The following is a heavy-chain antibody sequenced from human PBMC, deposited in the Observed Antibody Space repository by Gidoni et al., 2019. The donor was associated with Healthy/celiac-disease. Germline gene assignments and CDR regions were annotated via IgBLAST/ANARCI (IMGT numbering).Heavy chain of an antibody. J-gene: IGHJ4*02. V-gene: IGHV3-48*01. CDR3: ARDRGGGDYENYFDY. CDR1: GFPFSTYS. Sequence: EVQLVESGGGLVQPGGSLRLSCAASGFPFSTYSRNWVRQAPGKGLEWVSYISSSSSTIYYADSVKGRFTISRDNAKNSLYLQMNSLRAEDTAVYYCARDRGGGDYENYFDYWGQGTLVTVSS. D-gene: IGHD4-17*01. CDR2: ISSSSSTI.